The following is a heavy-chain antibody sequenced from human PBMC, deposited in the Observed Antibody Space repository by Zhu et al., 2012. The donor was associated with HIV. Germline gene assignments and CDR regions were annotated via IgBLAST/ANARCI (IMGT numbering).Heavy chain of an antibody. CDR3: ARAGGSGTYYYYYMDV. CDR1: GGSISSGDYY. J-gene: IGHJ6*03. V-gene: IGHV4-30-4*08. D-gene: IGHD3-10*01. Sequence: QVQLQESGPGLVKPSQTLSLTCTVSGGSISSGDYYWSWIRQPPGKGLEWIAYIHHSGTTYYNPSLKSRLSISIDTSKNQFSLRLSSVSAADTAVHFCARAGGSGTYYYYYMDVWGKGTTVRPSP. CDR2: IHHSGTT.